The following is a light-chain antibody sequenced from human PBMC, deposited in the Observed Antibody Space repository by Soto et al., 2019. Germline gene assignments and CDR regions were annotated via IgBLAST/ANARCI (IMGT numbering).Light chain of an antibody. V-gene: IGKV3-15*01. Sequence: EIVMMQSPSTLSVSPGESVTLSCRASVLFSSNLAWYQHKPGQAPRLLIYGVSTRDTGVPDRFSGSASGTEFTLTISSLQSEDFAVYYCQQYNKLPRPFGQVTRLAIK. J-gene: IGKJ5*01. CDR3: QQYNKLPRP. CDR2: GVS. CDR1: VLFSSN.